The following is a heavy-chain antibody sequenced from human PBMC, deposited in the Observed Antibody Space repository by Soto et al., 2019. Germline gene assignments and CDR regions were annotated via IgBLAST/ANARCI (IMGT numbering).Heavy chain of an antibody. V-gene: IGHV1-8*01. Sequence: QVQLVQSGAEVTKPGASVKVSCKASGYTFTSYDINWVRQATGQGLEWMGWMNPNSGNTGYAQKLQGRSTMTRTTSISTAYIELSSLRSEDTAVYYCARGDGYIAAAGYYYYYYMDVWGKGTTVTVSS. CDR1: GYTFTSYD. CDR3: ARGDGYIAAAGYYYYYYMDV. J-gene: IGHJ6*03. D-gene: IGHD6-13*01. CDR2: MNPNSGNT.